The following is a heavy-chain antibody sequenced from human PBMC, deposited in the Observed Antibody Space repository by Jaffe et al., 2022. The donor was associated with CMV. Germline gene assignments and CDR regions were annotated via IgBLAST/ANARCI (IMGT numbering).Heavy chain of an antibody. CDR1: DNSLSGYY. CDR2: IYHSGSA. V-gene: IGHV4-59*01. D-gene: IGHD1-1*01. CDR3: ARTAPTAYYYYYMDV. Sequence: QVQLQESGPGLVKPSETLSLSCSVSDNSLSGYYWSWVRQPPGKGLEWIGYIYHSGSANYNPSLRSRVTISIDTSKKQFSLRLSSVTAADTAVYYCARTAPTAYYYYYMDVWGKGTTVTVSS. J-gene: IGHJ6*03.